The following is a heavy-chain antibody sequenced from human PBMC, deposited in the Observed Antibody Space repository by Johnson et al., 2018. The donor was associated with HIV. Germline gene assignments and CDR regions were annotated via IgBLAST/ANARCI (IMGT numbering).Heavy chain of an antibody. V-gene: IGHV3-30*04. CDR1: GFTFSAHA. CDR3: ARERSRGGYSGYDYGALDI. D-gene: IGHD5-12*01. CDR2: ISYDGTRK. J-gene: IGHJ3*02. Sequence: QVQLVESGGGVVQPGRSLRLSCAASGFTFSAHAMHWVRQAPGKGLEWVAVISYDGTRKYQAASVKGRFTISLDNAENSLYQQMTSLRGEATAVYYCARERSRGGYSGYDYGALDIWGQGTMVTVSS.